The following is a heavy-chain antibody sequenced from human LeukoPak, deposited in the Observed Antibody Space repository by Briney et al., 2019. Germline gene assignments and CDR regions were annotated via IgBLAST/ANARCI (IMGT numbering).Heavy chain of an antibody. V-gene: IGHV7-4-1*02. CDR3: AREDPSYSDAFDI. Sequence: GASVKVSCKASGYTFTSYAMNWVRQARGQGLEWMGWINTNTGYQTYAQGFTGRFVFSLDTSVSTAYLQTSSLTAEDTAVYYCAREDPSYSDAFDIWGQGTMVTVSS. J-gene: IGHJ3*02. CDR1: GYTFTSYA. CDR2: INTNTGYQ. D-gene: IGHD5-12*01.